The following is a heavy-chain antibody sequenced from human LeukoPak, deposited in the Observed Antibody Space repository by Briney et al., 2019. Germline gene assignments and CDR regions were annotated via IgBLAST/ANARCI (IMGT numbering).Heavy chain of an antibody. CDR2: INHSGST. CDR1: GGSFSGYY. J-gene: IGHJ4*02. CDR3: ARAHTAAAYFDY. V-gene: IGHV4-34*01. D-gene: IGHD6-13*01. Sequence: PSETLSLTCAVYGGSFSGYYWSWIRQPPGKGLEWIGEINHSGSTNYNPSLKSRVTISVDTSKNQLSLKLSSVTAADTAVYYCARAHTAAAYFDYWGQGTLVTVSS.